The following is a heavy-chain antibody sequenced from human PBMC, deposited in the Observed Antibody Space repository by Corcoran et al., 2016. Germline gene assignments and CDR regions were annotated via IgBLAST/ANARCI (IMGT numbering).Heavy chain of an antibody. CDR3: ARGGVRGLQYAFDI. CDR2: IGTAGDT. J-gene: IGHJ3*02. V-gene: IGHV3-13*01. CDR1: GFPFSSYD. D-gene: IGHD3-10*01. Sequence: EVELVESGGGFVQPGGSLRLSCAASGFPFSSYDMHWVRQATGQGLEWVSAIGTAGDTYYPGSVKGRFTISRENAKNSLYLQMNSLRAGDTAVYYCARGGVRGLQYAFDIWGQGTMVTVSS.